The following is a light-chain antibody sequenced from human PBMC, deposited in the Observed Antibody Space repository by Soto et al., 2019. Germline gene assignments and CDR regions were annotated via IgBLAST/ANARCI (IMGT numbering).Light chain of an antibody. Sequence: DIQMTQSPSSLSAPVGDRVTITCRASQNINSYLNWYQQKPGKAPKLLIYVGSNLQGGVPSRFSGSGSGTDFTLTISSLQPDDFATYYCQQGYFTGTFGQGTKLEIK. CDR2: VGS. J-gene: IGKJ2*01. CDR3: QQGYFTGT. CDR1: QNINSY. V-gene: IGKV1-39*01.